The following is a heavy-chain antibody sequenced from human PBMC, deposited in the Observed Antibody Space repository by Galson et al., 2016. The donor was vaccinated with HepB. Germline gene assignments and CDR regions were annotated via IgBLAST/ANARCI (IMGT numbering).Heavy chain of an antibody. J-gene: IGHJ4*02. CDR1: GFTFSNYG. CDR2: VSGSGDNT. Sequence: LRLSCATSGFTFSNYGMSWVRQAPGKGLEWVSAVSGSGDNTYYADSVKGRFTISRDNSRNTVYVQINSLRAEDTAIYYCTMISWSTSSGFGFWGQGTRVTVSS. CDR3: TMISWSTSSGFGF. D-gene: IGHD3-22*01. V-gene: IGHV3-23*01.